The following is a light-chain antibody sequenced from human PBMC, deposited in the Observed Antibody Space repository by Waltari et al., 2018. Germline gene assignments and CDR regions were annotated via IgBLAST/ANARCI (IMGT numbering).Light chain of an antibody. CDR1: QSISKY. V-gene: IGKV3-20*01. Sequence: EIVLTQSPGTLSLSSGESATLSCRTCQSISKYLAWYQQKPGQAPRLLIYHASSRATGIPDRFSGSGSGTDFSLTISRLEPEDFAVYYCQHYVTLPVTFGQGTKVEIK. CDR3: QHYVTLPVT. CDR2: HAS. J-gene: IGKJ1*01.